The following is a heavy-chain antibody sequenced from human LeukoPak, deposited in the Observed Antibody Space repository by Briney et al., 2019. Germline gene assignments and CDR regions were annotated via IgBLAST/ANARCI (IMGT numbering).Heavy chain of an antibody. Sequence: SETLSLTCAVYGGSFSGYYWSWIRQPPGKGLEWIGEINHSGSTNYNPSLKSRVTISVDTSKNQFSLKLSSVTAADTAVYYCARGWSKDVRLRPGRYYMDVWGKGTTVTVSS. V-gene: IGHV4-34*01. D-gene: IGHD4-17*01. CDR3: ARGWSKDVRLRPGRYYMDV. J-gene: IGHJ6*03. CDR1: GGSFSGYY. CDR2: INHSGST.